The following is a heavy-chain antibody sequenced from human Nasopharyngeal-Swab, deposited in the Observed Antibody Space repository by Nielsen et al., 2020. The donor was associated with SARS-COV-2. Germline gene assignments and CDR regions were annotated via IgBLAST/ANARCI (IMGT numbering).Heavy chain of an antibody. J-gene: IGHJ6*02. CDR3: ARGTWGNCSGGSCSYYYYYYGMDV. V-gene: IGHV4-34*01. CDR1: GGSFSGYY. D-gene: IGHD2-15*01. CDR2: INHSGST. Sequence: SETLSLTCAVYGGSFSGYYWSWIRQPPGKGLEWLGEINHSGSTNYNPSLKSRVTISVDTSKNQFSLKLSSVTAADTAVYYCARGTWGNCSGGSCSYYYYYYGMDVWGQGTTVTVSS.